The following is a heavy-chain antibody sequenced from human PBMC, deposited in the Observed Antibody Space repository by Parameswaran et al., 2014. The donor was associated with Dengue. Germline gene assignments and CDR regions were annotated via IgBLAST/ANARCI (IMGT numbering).Heavy chain of an antibody. D-gene: IGHD6-13*01. CDR2: VDPEDGET. J-gene: IGHJ6*02. Sequence: VRQMPGKGLEWMGRVDPEDGETIYAEKFQGRVTITADTSTDTAYMELSSLRSEDTAVYYCATDPAVAAAGYYYYGMDVWGQGTTVTVSS. V-gene: IGHV1-69-2*01. CDR3: ATDPAVAAAGYYYYGMDV.